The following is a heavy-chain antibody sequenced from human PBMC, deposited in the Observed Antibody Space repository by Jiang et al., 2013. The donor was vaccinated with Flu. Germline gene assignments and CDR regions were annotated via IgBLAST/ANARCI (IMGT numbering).Heavy chain of an antibody. CDR3: ARHKGLELGNWYFDL. J-gene: IGHJ2*01. D-gene: IGHD7-27*01. CDR2: IFYIGST. CDR1: GGSISSYY. V-gene: IGHV4-59*08. Sequence: GPGLVKPSETLSLTCTVSGGSISSYYWSWIRQPPGKGLEWIGYIFYIGSTSNNPSLTSRVTISIDTSRNQFSLKLSSVTAADTAVYYCARHKGLELGNWYFDLVGRGTLVTVSS.